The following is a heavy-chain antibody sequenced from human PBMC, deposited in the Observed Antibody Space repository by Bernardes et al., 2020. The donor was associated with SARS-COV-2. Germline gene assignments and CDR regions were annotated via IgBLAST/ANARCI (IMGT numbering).Heavy chain of an antibody. V-gene: IGHV4-59*12. CDR1: GDSISRYF. CDR3: AKSIVVVSLDYYYYYGMDV. Sequence: SETLSLTCTVSGDSISRYFWTWVRQPPGKGLEFLSYIYDGGSIKYTPSLQSRATISVDTSKNQFSLKLSSVTASDTAVYYCAKSIVVVSLDYYYYYGMDVWGKGTTVTVSS. D-gene: IGHD2-2*01. CDR2: IYDGGSI. J-gene: IGHJ6*04.